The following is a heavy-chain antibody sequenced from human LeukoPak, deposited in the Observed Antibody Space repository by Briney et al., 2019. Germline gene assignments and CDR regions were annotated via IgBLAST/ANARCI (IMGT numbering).Heavy chain of an antibody. D-gene: IGHD6-19*01. CDR3: ARGGSKQWLVDDS. J-gene: IGHJ4*02. CDR2: IHYSGST. V-gene: IGHV4-59*02. CDR1: GGSVSGYY. Sequence: AETLSLTCTVSGGSVSGYYWSWIRQPPGKGLEWIGYIHYSGSTNYNPSLKSRVTISVDTSKNQFSLKLSSVTAADTAIYYCARGGSKQWLVDDSWGQGTLVTVSS.